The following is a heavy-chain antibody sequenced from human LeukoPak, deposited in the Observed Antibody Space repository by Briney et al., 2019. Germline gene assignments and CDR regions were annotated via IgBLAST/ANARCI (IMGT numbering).Heavy chain of an antibody. Sequence: GGSLRLSCAASGFTFDDYGMSWVRQAPGKRLEWVSGINWNGGSTGYADSVKGRFTISRDNSKNTLYLQMNSLRAEDTAVYYCANRGTYSSSWYPLDYWGQGTLVTVSS. CDR3: ANRGTYSSSWYPLDY. CDR2: INWNGGST. J-gene: IGHJ4*02. V-gene: IGHV3-20*04. D-gene: IGHD6-13*01. CDR1: GFTFDDYG.